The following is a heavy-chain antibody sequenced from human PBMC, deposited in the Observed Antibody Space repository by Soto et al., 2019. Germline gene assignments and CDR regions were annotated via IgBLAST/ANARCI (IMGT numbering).Heavy chain of an antibody. Sequence: ASVKVSCKASGGTFSSYAISWVQQAPGQGLEWMGWISAYNGNTNYAQKLQGRVTMTTDTSTSTAYMELRSLRSDDTSVYYCARRGRTSYYYYGMDVWGQGTTVTVSS. CDR3: ARRGRTSYYYYGMDV. D-gene: IGHD2-2*01. J-gene: IGHJ6*02. CDR1: GGTFSSYA. V-gene: IGHV1-18*01. CDR2: ISAYNGNT.